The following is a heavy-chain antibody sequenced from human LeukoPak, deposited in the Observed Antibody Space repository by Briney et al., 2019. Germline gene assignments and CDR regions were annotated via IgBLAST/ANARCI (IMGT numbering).Heavy chain of an antibody. CDR3: AKMDIVVVPAAMRLDY. D-gene: IGHD2-2*03. Sequence: PGGSLRLSCAVSGITFSNYAMSWVRQAPGKGLEGVSAISGSGGSTYYADSVKGRFTISRDNSKNTLYLQMNSLRAEDTAVYYCAKMDIVVVPAAMRLDYWGQGTLVTVSS. CDR2: ISGSGGST. CDR1: GITFSNYA. V-gene: IGHV3-23*01. J-gene: IGHJ4*02.